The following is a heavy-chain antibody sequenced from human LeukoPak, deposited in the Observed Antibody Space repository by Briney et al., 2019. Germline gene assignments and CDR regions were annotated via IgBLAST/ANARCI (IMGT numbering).Heavy chain of an antibody. CDR1: GGSISSSSYY. J-gene: IGHJ4*02. Sequence: SETLSLTCTVSGGSISSSSYYWGWIRQPPGKGLEWIGSIYYSGSTYYNPSLKSRVTISVDTSKNQFSLKLSSVTAAGTAVYYCVTNPYYYDSSSHKWGQGTLVTVSS. V-gene: IGHV4-39*01. D-gene: IGHD3-22*01. CDR3: VTNPYYYDSSSHK. CDR2: IYYSGST.